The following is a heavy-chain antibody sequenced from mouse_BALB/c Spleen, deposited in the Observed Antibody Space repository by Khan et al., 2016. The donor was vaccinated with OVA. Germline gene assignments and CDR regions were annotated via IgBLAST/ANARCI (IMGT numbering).Heavy chain of an antibody. CDR3: TRGLFDV. Sequence: VRLQQSGPELVKPGASVKMSCKASGYTFTDYYMKWMKQSHGKSLEWIGDINPNNGDTFYTQKFKGKATLTVDKSSSTAYMQLNGLTSEDSAVYYCTRGLFDVWGAGTTVTVSS. V-gene: IGHV1-26*01. CDR2: INPNNGDT. CDR1: GYTFTDYY. J-gene: IGHJ1*01.